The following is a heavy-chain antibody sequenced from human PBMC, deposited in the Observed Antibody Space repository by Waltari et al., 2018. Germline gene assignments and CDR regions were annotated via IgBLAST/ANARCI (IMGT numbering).Heavy chain of an antibody. J-gene: IGHJ4*02. D-gene: IGHD2-2*01. CDR1: GFRLSDYW. Sequence: EVRLVDSGGGLVQPGGSLRLPCAASGFRLSDYWMSWVRQATGKGLEWVATINEDGSETYYVDSVKGRFTISRDNAKNSMYLQMNSLRAEDAAVYYSATSSSWRFDYWGQGTLVTVSS. CDR2: INEDGSET. V-gene: IGHV3-7*01. CDR3: ATSSSWRFDY.